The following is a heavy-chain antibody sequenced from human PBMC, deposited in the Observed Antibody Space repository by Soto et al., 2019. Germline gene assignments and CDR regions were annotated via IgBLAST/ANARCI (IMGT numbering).Heavy chain of an antibody. V-gene: IGHV1-2*02. J-gene: IGHJ5*02. Sequence: QLVQSGAEVKKPGASVKVSCKTSGYTFREFYLHWVRQAPGQGLEWVGWINPNSGGTPYTANFQGRVTMTCDTTTRTAYMELTNLRSDDTAVYYCARDGNYYTSGEGNWLDPWGQRTLVTVSS. CDR2: INPNSGGT. D-gene: IGHD2-8*01. CDR1: GYTFREFY. CDR3: ARDGNYYTSGEGNWLDP.